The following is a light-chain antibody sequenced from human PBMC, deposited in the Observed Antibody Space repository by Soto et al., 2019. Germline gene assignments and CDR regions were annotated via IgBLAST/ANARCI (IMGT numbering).Light chain of an antibody. V-gene: IGKV3-11*01. Sequence: EIVLTQSPATLSLSPVERATLSCRASQSVSSYLAWYQQKPGQAPRLLIYDASNRATGIPARFSGSGSGTDCTLTISSLEPEDFAVYYCHQRSSFGQGTRLEIK. CDR3: HQRSS. CDR1: QSVSSY. CDR2: DAS. J-gene: IGKJ5*01.